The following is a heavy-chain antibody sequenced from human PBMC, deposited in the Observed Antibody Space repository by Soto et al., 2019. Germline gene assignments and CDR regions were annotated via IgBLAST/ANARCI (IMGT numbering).Heavy chain of an antibody. Sequence: QVQLTESGGGVVQPGRSLRLSCAASGFSFSTYTMHWVRQAPGKGLEWVAVISYDGNYIYYTDSVKGRFTISRDNSKNTLYLQMNSLRAEDTAVYYCASHDYGAKGDYWGQGTLVIVSS. V-gene: IGHV3-30-3*01. J-gene: IGHJ4*02. CDR3: ASHDYGAKGDY. CDR2: ISYDGNYI. CDR1: GFSFSTYT. D-gene: IGHD4-17*01.